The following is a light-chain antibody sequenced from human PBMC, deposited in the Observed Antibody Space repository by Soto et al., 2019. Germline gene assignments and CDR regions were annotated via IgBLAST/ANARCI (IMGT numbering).Light chain of an antibody. Sequence: QLVLTQPPSSSASPGESARLTCTLPSDINVGNNIYWDQQKPGSPPRYLLYYYSDSDKGQGSGVPSRFSGSKDVSANAGILLISGLQSEDEADYYCMMWPSNALYVFGTGTKLTVL. J-gene: IGLJ1*01. V-gene: IGLV5-37*01. CDR1: SDINVGNN. CDR2: YYSDSDK. CDR3: MMWPSNALYV.